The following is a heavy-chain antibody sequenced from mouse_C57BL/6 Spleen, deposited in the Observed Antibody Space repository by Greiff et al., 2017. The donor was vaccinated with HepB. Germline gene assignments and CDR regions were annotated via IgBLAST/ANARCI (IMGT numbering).Heavy chain of an antibody. CDR1: GFTFSSYG. V-gene: IGHV5-6*01. CDR2: ISSGGSYT. J-gene: IGHJ1*03. D-gene: IGHD1-1*01. CDR3: ARHDGSSYGGYCDV. Sequence: EVQGVESGGDLVKPGGSLKLSCAASGFTFSSYGMSWVRQTPDKRLEWVATISSGGSYTYYPDSVKGRFTISRDNAKNTLYLQMSSLKSEDTAMYYCARHDGSSYGGYCDVWGTGTTVTVSS.